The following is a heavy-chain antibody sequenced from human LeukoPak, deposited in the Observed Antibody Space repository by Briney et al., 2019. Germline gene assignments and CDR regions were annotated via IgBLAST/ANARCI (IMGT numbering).Heavy chain of an antibody. CDR2: IRYDGSNK. CDR1: GFTFSSYG. Sequence: LAGGSLRLSCAASGFTFSSYGMHWVRQAPGKGLEWVAFIRYDGSNKYYADSVKGRFTISRDNSKNTLYLQMNSLRAEDTAVYYCAKDSFERRMVRGVPDYWGQGTLVTVSS. D-gene: IGHD3-10*01. V-gene: IGHV3-30*02. J-gene: IGHJ4*02. CDR3: AKDSFERRMVRGVPDY.